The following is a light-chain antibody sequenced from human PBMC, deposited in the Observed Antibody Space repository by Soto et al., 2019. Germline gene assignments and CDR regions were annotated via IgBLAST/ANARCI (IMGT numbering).Light chain of an antibody. CDR3: QQYNNWPRT. CDR2: GAS. Sequence: DIVVTQSPATVSVSPGERATLSCRASQSVSSNVAWYQQIPGQTPRLLIYGASTRATTIPVRFSGSGSGTEFTLTISSLQSEDFAVYYCQQYNNWPRTFGQGTRLEIK. V-gene: IGKV3-15*01. J-gene: IGKJ5*01. CDR1: QSVSSN.